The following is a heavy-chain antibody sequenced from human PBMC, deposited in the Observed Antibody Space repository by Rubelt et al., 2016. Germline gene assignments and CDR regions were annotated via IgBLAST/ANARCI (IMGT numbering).Heavy chain of an antibody. CDR1: GYTFTSYG. D-gene: IGHD6-13*01. J-gene: IGHJ4*02. Sequence: QVQLVQSGAEVKKPGASVKVSCKASGYTFTSYGISWVRQAPGQGLEWMGWISAYHGNTNYAQKLQGRGTMTTDTSTRTAYMELRSLGSDDTAVYYCARVISGVEYSSSWHFDYWGQGTLVTVSS. V-gene: IGHV1-18*01. CDR3: ARVISGVEYSSSWHFDY. CDR2: ISAYHGNT.